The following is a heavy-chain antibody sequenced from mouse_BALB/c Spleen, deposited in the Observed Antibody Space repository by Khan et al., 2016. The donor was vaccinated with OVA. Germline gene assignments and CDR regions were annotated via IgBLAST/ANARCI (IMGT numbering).Heavy chain of an antibody. V-gene: IGHV5-9-3*01. D-gene: IGHD2-2*01. CDR2: ISTGGHYT. CDR3: TRSLVDYYAMEY. J-gene: IGHJ4*01. Sequence: EVELVESGGGVVKPGGSLKLSCSASGFTFSSFAMSWVRQTPERRLEWVATISTGGHYTFYPDSMKGRFTISRDNARNTLYLQMRSLRSEDTAMYYCTRSLVDYYAMEYWGQGTSVTVSS. CDR1: GFTFSSFA.